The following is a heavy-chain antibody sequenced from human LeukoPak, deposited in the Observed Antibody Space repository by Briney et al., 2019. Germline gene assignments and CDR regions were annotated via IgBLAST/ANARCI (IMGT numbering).Heavy chain of an antibody. Sequence: ASVKVSCKVSGASLGETSIHWVRQAPGQWLEWMGGFDPEDGESIFAQRFQGRFSITEDTSTDTAYMELRSLRPEDTAVYYCATADKWEPLDYWGQGTLVTVSS. CDR1: GASLGETS. CDR3: ATADKWEPLDY. J-gene: IGHJ4*02. D-gene: IGHD1-26*01. CDR2: FDPEDGES. V-gene: IGHV1-24*01.